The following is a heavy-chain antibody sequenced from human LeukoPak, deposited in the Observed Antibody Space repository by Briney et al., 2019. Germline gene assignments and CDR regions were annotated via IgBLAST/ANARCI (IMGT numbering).Heavy chain of an antibody. CDR2: INWNGGST. CDR3: AELGITMIGGV. V-gene: IGHV3-20*04. D-gene: IGHD3-10*02. Sequence: GGSLRLSCAASGFTFDDYSMSWVRQAPGKGLEWVSGINWNGGSTGYADSVKGRFTISRDNAKNSLYLQMNSLRAEDTAVYYCAELGITMIGGVWGKGTTVTISS. J-gene: IGHJ6*04. CDR1: GFTFDDYS.